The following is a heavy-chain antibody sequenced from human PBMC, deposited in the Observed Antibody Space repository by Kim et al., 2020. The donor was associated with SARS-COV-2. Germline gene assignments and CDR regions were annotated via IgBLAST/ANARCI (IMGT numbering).Heavy chain of an antibody. CDR1: GFSFNNYG. V-gene: IGHV3-23*01. D-gene: IGHD1-1*01. CDR2: ITASGDSS. J-gene: IGHJ4*02. CDR3: AKDRGTNWNHFDF. Sequence: GGSLRLSCAASGFSFNNYGMSWVRQAPGKGLEWVSIITASGDSSKYADSAKGRFTISRDNSKNTLYLQINSLRAEDTAEYYCAKDRGTNWNHFDFWDQG.